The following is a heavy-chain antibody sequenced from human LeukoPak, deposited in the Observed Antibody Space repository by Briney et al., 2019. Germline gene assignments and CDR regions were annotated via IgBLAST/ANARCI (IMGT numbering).Heavy chain of an antibody. Sequence: ASVKVSCKASGGTFSSYAISWVRQAPGQGLEWMGRIIPIFGTANYAQKFQGRVTITTDESTSTAYMELSSLRSEDTAGYYCARGPGIVGARDSDYWGQGTLVTVSS. CDR3: ARGPGIVGARDSDY. D-gene: IGHD1-26*01. J-gene: IGHJ4*02. CDR1: GGTFSSYA. CDR2: IIPIFGTA. V-gene: IGHV1-69*05.